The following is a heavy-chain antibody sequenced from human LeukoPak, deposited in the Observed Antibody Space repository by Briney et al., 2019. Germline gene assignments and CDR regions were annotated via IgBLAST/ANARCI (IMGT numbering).Heavy chain of an antibody. CDR3: ATTPTKYVWGSYRSFDY. Sequence: GASVKVSCKASGYTFTGYYMHWVRQAPGQGLEWMGRINPNSGGTNYVQKSQGRVTMTRDTSISTAYMELSRLRSDDTAVYYCATTPTKYVWGSYRSFDYWGQGTLVTVSS. CDR2: INPNSGGT. CDR1: GYTFTGYY. V-gene: IGHV1-2*06. D-gene: IGHD3-16*02. J-gene: IGHJ4*02.